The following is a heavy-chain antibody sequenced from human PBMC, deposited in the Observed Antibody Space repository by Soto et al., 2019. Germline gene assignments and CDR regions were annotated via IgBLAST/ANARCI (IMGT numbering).Heavy chain of an antibody. J-gene: IGHJ6*02. Sequence: EVQLVESGGGLVKPGGSLRLSCAASGFTFSSYSMNWVRQAPGKGLEWVSSISSSSSYIYYADSVKGRFTISRDNAKNSLYLQMNRLRAEDTAVYYCARATDYYYGMDVWGQGTTVTVSS. CDR1: GFTFSSYS. V-gene: IGHV3-21*01. CDR3: ARATDYYYGMDV. CDR2: ISSSSSYI.